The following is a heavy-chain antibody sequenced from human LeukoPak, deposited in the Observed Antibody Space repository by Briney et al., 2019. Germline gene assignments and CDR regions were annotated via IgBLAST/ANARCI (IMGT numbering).Heavy chain of an antibody. J-gene: IGHJ6*02. D-gene: IGHD3-10*01. Sequence: HPGRSLRLSCAASGFTFSSYAMSWVRQAPGKGLEWVSAISGSGGSTYYADSVKGRFTISRDNSKNTLYLQMNSLRAEDTAVYYCARWWVTMVRGVIITAARGMDVWGQGTTVTVSS. CDR1: GFTFSSYA. CDR3: ARWWVTMVRGVIITAARGMDV. V-gene: IGHV3-23*01. CDR2: ISGSGGST.